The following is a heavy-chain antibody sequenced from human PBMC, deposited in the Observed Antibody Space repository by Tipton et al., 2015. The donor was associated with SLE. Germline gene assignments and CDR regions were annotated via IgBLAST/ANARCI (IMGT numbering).Heavy chain of an antibody. V-gene: IGHV4-59*01. CDR2: IYYSGST. CDR1: GGSISSYY. J-gene: IGHJ4*02. Sequence: LRLSCNVSGGSISSYYWSWIRQPPGKGLEWIGYIYYSGSTNYNPSLKSRVTISVDTSKNQFSLKLTSVTAADTAVYYCARGFRYSSGPGAYRGQGTLVTVSS. D-gene: IGHD3-22*01. CDR3: ARGFRYSSGPGAY.